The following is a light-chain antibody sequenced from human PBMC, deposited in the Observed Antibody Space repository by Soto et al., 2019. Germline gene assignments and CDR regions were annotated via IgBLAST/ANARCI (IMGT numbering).Light chain of an antibody. V-gene: IGKV3-15*01. CDR3: QQYNAWPRT. J-gene: IGKJ1*01. CDR2: DAS. CDR1: LSVSRN. Sequence: EIVITQSPATLSVSPVERATLSCRASLSVSRNLAWYQQKPGQAPRLLIFDASTRATGIPARFSGSGSGTEFTLTITSLQSEDFAVYYCQQYNAWPRTFGQGTKVDIK.